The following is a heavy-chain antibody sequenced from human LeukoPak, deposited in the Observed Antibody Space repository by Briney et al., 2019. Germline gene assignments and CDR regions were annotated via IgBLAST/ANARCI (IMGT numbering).Heavy chain of an antibody. CDR3: ARDPPYCSSTSCYDWHYFDY. Sequence: GGSLRLSCAASGFTFSSHWMHWVRQAPGKGLMWVSRINGDGSNTTYADSVKGRFTISRDNAKNTLYLQMNSLRAEDTAVYYCARDPPYCSSTSCYDWHYFDYWGQGTLVTVSS. CDR2: INGDGSNT. J-gene: IGHJ4*02. CDR1: GFTFSSHW. V-gene: IGHV3-74*03. D-gene: IGHD2-2*01.